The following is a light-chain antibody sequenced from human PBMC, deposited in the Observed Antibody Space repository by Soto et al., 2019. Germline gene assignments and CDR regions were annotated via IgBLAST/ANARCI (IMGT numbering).Light chain of an antibody. CDR2: EVS. Sequence: QSALTQPPSASGSPGQSVTLSCTGSSSDVGGYNYVSWYQQHPGKAPKLLIYEVSKRPSGVPDRLSGSKSCNTPSLTVFCLQEEGEADYSCTSWGGGTTLLFGGGTKLTVL. CDR1: SSDVGGYNY. J-gene: IGLJ2*01. V-gene: IGLV2-8*01. CDR3: TSWGGGTTLL.